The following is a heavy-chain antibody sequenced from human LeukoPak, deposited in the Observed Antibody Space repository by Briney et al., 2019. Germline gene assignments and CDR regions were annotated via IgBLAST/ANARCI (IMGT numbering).Heavy chain of an antibody. V-gene: IGHV1-18*01. Sequence: ASVKVSCKASGYTFNTYGISWMRQTPGQGLEWMGWISGYNGHTNFTQKFQDRVTMTTDTSTNTAYMELRSLRSDDTAIYYCARDQSPSRFDYWGEGALVTVSS. CDR2: ISGYNGHT. CDR1: GYTFNTYG. CDR3: ARDQSPSRFDY. J-gene: IGHJ4*02.